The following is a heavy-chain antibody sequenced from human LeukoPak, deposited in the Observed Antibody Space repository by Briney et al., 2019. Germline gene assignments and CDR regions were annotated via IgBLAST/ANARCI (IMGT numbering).Heavy chain of an antibody. D-gene: IGHD2-15*01. J-gene: IGHJ4*02. CDR3: ARVLGSGYSDY. V-gene: IGHV4-59*01. CDR2: IYSSGST. Sequence: PSETLSLTCTVSGGSISSYYWSWLRQPPGKGLEWLGYIYSSGSTNYNPSLKSRVTRSVDTSKNQFSLKLSSVTAADTAVYYCARVLGSGYSDYWGQGTLVTVSS. CDR1: GGSISSYY.